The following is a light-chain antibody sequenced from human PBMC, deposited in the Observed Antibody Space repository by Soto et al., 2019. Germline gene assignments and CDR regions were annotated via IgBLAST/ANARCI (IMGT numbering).Light chain of an antibody. V-gene: IGLV2-8*01. J-gene: IGLJ1*01. CDR1: SSDVGGYNF. CDR3: SSYAGSNNYV. CDR2: EDT. Sequence: QSALAQPPSASGSPGQSVTISCTGTSSDVGGYNFVSWYQQHPGKAPKLMIYEDTKRPSGVPDRFSGSKSGNTASLTASGLQAEDEADYYCSSYAGSNNYVFGTGTKLTVL.